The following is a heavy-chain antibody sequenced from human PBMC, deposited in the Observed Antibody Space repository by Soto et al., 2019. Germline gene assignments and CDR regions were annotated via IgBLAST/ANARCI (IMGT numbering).Heavy chain of an antibody. Sequence: EVQLVESGGGLVKPGGPLSLSCAASGFIFSSHTMNWVRQVPGKGLEWVSSISASSTYIYYPDSLKGRFTMSRDNAYNSLYLQVSSLRAEDTAVYYCARGWLRDPWMYWGQGTLVSVSS. CDR2: ISASSTYI. D-gene: IGHD5-12*01. CDR1: GFIFSSHT. CDR3: ARGWLRDPWMY. J-gene: IGHJ4*02. V-gene: IGHV3-21*02.